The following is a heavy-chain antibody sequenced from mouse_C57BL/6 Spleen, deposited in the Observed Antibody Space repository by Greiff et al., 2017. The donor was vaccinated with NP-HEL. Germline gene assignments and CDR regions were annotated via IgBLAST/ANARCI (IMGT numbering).Heavy chain of an antibody. CDR2: IYPGDGDT. CDR1: GYAFSSSW. V-gene: IGHV1-82*01. J-gene: IGHJ2*01. Sequence: QVQLQQSGPELVKPGASVKISCKASGYAFSSSWMNWVKQRPGKGLEWIGRIYPGDGDTNYNGKFKGKATLTADKSSSTAYMQLSSLTSEDSAVYFCARKTADYWGQGTTLTVSS. CDR3: ARKTADY. D-gene: IGHD1-2*01.